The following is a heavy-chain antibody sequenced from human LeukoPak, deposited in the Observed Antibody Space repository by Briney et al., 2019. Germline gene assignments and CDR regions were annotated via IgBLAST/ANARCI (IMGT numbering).Heavy chain of an antibody. J-gene: IGHJ4*02. V-gene: IGHV3-74*01. Sequence: PGGSLRLSCAASGFTFSSYWMHWVRQAPGKGLVWISRISGGGSATSYADSVKGRFTISRDIAQNTLYLQMNSLRPEDTAVYYCASGVLAAMVPDYWGQGILVTVSS. D-gene: IGHD5-18*01. CDR3: ASGVLAAMVPDY. CDR1: GFTFSSYW. CDR2: ISGGGSAT.